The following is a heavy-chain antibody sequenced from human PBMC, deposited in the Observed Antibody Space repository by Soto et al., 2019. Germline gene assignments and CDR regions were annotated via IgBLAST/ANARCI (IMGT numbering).Heavy chain of an antibody. D-gene: IGHD3-16*01. CDR3: ARVLGSDDYGEAFDI. V-gene: IGHV3-53*05. Sequence: EVQLVETGGGLIQPGGSLRLSCAASGFTFSSNYMRWVRQAPGKGLEWVSVIYGGGSTYYSDYVKGRFTISRNNSNNTLYLQLNSLRAEDTAGYYCARVLGSDDYGEAFDICGRGRMVTVSS. CDR2: IYGGGST. CDR1: GFTFSSNY. J-gene: IGHJ3*02.